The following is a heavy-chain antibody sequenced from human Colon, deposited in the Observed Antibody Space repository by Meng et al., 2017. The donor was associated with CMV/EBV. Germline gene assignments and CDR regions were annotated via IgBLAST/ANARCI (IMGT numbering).Heavy chain of an antibody. CDR2: MTGSGGTT. Sequence: GGSLRLSCAASGFTFSNYAMSWVRQAPGKGLEWVSGMTGSGGTTNDADSVKGRFTISRDNSKNTLYLQMNSLRGEDTAVYYCAKGDAYSTSSHLHYWGQGTLVTVSS. V-gene: IGHV3-23*01. J-gene: IGHJ4*02. CDR3: AKGDAYSTSSHLHY. CDR1: GFTFSNYA. D-gene: IGHD6-6*01.